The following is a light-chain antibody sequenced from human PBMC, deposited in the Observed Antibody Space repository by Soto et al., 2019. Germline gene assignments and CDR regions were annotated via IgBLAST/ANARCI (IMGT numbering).Light chain of an antibody. CDR3: QQYKNWPQT. V-gene: IGKV3-15*01. Sequence: EIVMTQSPATLSVSPGERVTLSCRASQTVSSNLAWYQQKPGQAPRLLIYGASTRATGIPARFSGSGSGTEFTLTIRSLQSEDFAIYYCQQYKNWPQTFGQGTKVEVK. J-gene: IGKJ1*01. CDR2: GAS. CDR1: QTVSSN.